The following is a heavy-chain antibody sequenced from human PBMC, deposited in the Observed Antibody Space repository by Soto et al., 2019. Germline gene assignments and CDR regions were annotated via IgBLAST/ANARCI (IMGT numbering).Heavy chain of an antibody. J-gene: IGHJ4*02. CDR2: ISSNGGST. CDR3: VTARSRGVRPYDY. Sequence: GGSLRLSCAASGFTFSSYGMHWVRQAPGKGLEWVAVISSNGGSTYYADSVKGRFTISRDNSKNTLYLQMSSLRAEDTAVYYCVTARSRGVRPYDYWGQGTLVTVSS. V-gene: IGHV3-64D*08. D-gene: IGHD3-10*01. CDR1: GFTFSSYG.